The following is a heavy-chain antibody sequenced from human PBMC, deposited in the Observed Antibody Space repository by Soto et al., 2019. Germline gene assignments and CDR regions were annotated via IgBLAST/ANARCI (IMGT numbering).Heavy chain of an antibody. Sequence: VGSLRLSCAASGFFFSTYAMNWFRQAPGKGLEWVSAISNNGYDTYYAESVRGRFTISRDNSINTLYLQMSRLRTEDTAVYYCAHPRGYGVFDAVDIWGQGTMVTVSS. V-gene: IGHV3-23*01. CDR2: ISNNGYDT. D-gene: IGHD4-17*01. J-gene: IGHJ3*02. CDR3: AHPRGYGVFDAVDI. CDR1: GFFFSTYA.